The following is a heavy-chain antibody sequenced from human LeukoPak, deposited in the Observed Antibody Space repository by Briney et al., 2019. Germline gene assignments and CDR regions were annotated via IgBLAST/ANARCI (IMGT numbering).Heavy chain of an antibody. V-gene: IGHV4-34*01. D-gene: IGHD3-10*01. CDR1: GGSFRGYY. Sequence: SETLSLTCAVYGGSFRGYYWRWMPAPPGRGREWIVEINHSGSTNYNPSLKSRVTISVDTSKNQFSLKLSSVTAADTAVYYCARDYRDAFDIWGQGTMVTVSS. CDR3: ARDYRDAFDI. CDR2: INHSGST. J-gene: IGHJ3*02.